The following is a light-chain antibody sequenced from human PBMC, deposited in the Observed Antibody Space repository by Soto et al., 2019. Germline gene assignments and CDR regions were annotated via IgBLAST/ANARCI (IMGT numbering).Light chain of an antibody. V-gene: IGKV1-9*01. CDR1: QGISSY. CDR3: QQFNSYPLT. J-gene: IGKJ4*01. CDR2: AAS. Sequence: DLQLTQSPSFLSASVGDRVTITCRASQGISSYLAWHQQKPGEAPKLLIYAASTLQSGVPSRFSGSGSGTEFTLTISNMQPEDFATYYCQQFNSYPLTFGGGTKVEIK.